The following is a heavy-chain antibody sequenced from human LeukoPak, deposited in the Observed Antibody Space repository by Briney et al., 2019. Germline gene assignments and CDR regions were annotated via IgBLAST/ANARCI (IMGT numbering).Heavy chain of an antibody. CDR2: IYYSGST. Sequence: PSETLSLTCTVSGGSISSGDYYWSWIRQPPGKGLEWIGYIYYSGSTYYNPSLKSRVTISVDTSKNQFSLKLSSVTAADTAVYYCARGYCSGGSCHGGFDYWGQGTLVTVSS. CDR1: GGSISSGDYY. CDR3: ARGYCSGGSCHGGFDY. V-gene: IGHV4-30-4*01. J-gene: IGHJ4*02. D-gene: IGHD2-15*01.